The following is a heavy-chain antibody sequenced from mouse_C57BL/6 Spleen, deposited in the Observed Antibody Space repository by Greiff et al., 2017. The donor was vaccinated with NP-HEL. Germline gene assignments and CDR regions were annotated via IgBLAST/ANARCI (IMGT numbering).Heavy chain of an antibody. CDR2: IWSGGST. V-gene: IGHV2-2*01. Sequence: VQLQQSGPGLVQPSQSLSITCTVSGFSLTSYGVHWVRQSPGKGLEWLGVIWSGGSTDYNAAFISRLSISKDNSKSQVFFKMNSLQADDTAIYYCARKFYDYGSYFDVWGTGTTVTVSS. CDR3: ARKFYDYGSYFDV. J-gene: IGHJ1*03. D-gene: IGHD2-4*01. CDR1: GFSLTSYG.